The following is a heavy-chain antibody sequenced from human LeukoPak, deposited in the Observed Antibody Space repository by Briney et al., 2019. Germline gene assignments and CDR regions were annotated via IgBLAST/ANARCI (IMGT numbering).Heavy chain of an antibody. V-gene: IGHV4-61*01. J-gene: IGHJ3*02. Sequence: PSDTLALTCTFSGGSVSSGCYYGSWIRQPPGKGLEWVGSFYYCGSINYNPSLKSRVTISVATSKNQFSLKLSSVTAADTAVYYCARVGYSYDIGLGAFDIWGQGTMVTVSS. CDR3: ARVGYSYDIGLGAFDI. CDR2: FYYCGSI. CDR1: GGSVSSGCYY. D-gene: IGHD5-18*01.